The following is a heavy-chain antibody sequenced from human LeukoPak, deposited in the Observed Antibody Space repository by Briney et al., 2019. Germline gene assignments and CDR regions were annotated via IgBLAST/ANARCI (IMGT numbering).Heavy chain of an antibody. Sequence: PGGSLRLSCAASGFTFSSYSMNWVRQAPGKGLEWVSSISSSSSYIYYADSVKGRFTISRDNAKNSLYLQMNSLRAEDTAVYYCARVGTMVRGVIEGTFDYWGQGTLVTVSS. CDR1: GFTFSSYS. CDR2: ISSSSSYI. J-gene: IGHJ4*02. V-gene: IGHV3-21*01. D-gene: IGHD3-10*01. CDR3: ARVGTMVRGVIEGTFDY.